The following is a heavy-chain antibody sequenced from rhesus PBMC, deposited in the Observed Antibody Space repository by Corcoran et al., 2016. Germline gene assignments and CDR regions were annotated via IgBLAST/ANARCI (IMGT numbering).Heavy chain of an antibody. CDR3: ATGKAAAGPGYGLDS. V-gene: IGHV1-111*02. Sequence: EVQLVQSGAEVKKPGASVKISCKASGYTFTDYYLHWVRQAPGKGLEWMGRVDPADGDAIHAQKFQDRVTINADTSTDTAYMKLSSLRSEDTAVYYCATGKAAAGPGYGLDSWGQGVVVTVSS. J-gene: IGHJ6*01. D-gene: IGHD6S26*01. CDR1: GYTFTDYY. CDR2: VDPADGDA.